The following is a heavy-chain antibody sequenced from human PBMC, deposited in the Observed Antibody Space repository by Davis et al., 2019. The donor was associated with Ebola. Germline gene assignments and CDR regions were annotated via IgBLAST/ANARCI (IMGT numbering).Heavy chain of an antibody. V-gene: IGHV3-30*18. Sequence: GESLKISCAASGFTFSSYGMHWVRQAPGKGLEWVAVISYDGSNKYYADSVKGRFTISRDNSKNTLYLQMSSLRAEDTAVYYCVKDMGYDGGGRTKYYYYYMDVWGKGTTVTVSS. CDR1: GFTFSSYG. D-gene: IGHD3-16*01. CDR2: ISYDGSNK. CDR3: VKDMGYDGGGRTKYYYYYMDV. J-gene: IGHJ6*03.